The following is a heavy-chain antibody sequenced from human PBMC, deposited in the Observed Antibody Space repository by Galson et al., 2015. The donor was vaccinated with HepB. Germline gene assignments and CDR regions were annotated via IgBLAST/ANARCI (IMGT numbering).Heavy chain of an antibody. CDR2: TYYRSKWYN. CDR3: AREGYYFDY. V-gene: IGHV6-1*01. Sequence: CAISGDSVSSNSAAWHWTRQSPSRGLEWLGRTYYRSKWYNDYAVFVKGRITINPDTSKNHFSLQLNSVTPEDTAVYYCAREGYYFDYWGQGTLVTVSS. J-gene: IGHJ4*02. CDR1: GDSVSSNSAA.